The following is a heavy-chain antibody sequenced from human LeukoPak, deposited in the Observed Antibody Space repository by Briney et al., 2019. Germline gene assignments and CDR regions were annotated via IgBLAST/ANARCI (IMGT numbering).Heavy chain of an antibody. CDR1: GGSISSGGYS. V-gene: IGHV4-30-2*01. CDR3: AKGTHGYND. Sequence: SETLSLTCAVSGGSISSGGYSWSWIRQPPGKGLEWIGYIYHSGSTYYNPSLKSRITISVDRSKNQFSLNLSSVTAADTAVYYCAKGTHGYNDWGQGTLVTVSS. J-gene: IGHJ4*02. CDR2: IYHSGST. D-gene: IGHD5-24*01.